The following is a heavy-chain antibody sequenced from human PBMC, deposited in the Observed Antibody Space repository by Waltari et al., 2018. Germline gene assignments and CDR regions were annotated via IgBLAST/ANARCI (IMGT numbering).Heavy chain of an antibody. Sequence: QLQLQESGSGLVKPSQTLSLTCAVSGGPISSGGYSWSWIRQPPGKGLEGIGYIYHSGGTYYTPSLKSRVTISVDRSKNQFSLKLSSVTAADTAVYYCARAHYGWFDPWGQGTLVTVSS. D-gene: IGHD4-17*01. J-gene: IGHJ5*02. V-gene: IGHV4-30-2*01. CDR3: ARAHYGWFDP. CDR2: IYHSGGT. CDR1: GGPISSGGYS.